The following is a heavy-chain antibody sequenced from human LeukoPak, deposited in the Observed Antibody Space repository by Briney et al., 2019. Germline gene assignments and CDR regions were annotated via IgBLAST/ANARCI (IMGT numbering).Heavy chain of an antibody. CDR2: ISYDGSNK. D-gene: IGHD6-13*01. V-gene: IGHV3-30*18. CDR1: GFTFSNYG. CDR3: AKDDPGSSWSYYYYGMDV. Sequence: PGGSLRLSCAVSGFTFSNYGMHWVRQAPGKGLEWVAVISYDGSNKYYADSVKGRFTISRDNSKNTLYLQMSSLRAEDTAVYYCAKDDPGSSWSYYYYGMDVWGQGTTVTVSS. J-gene: IGHJ6*02.